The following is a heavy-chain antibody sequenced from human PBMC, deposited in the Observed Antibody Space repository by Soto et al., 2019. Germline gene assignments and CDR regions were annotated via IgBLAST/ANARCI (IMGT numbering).Heavy chain of an antibody. Sequence: EVQLVESGGGLVQPGGSLRLSCVASGFSFSAYSMNWVRQAPGKGLEWISYISRSSSDLYYVDSVEGRFTISRDNDKNSLHLQMNSLRDEDTAIYYCARYGSGSNLRDPFDHWGQGTLVTVSS. D-gene: IGHD3-10*01. CDR1: GFSFSAYS. V-gene: IGHV3-48*02. CDR2: ISRSSSDL. J-gene: IGHJ4*02. CDR3: ARYGSGSNLRDPFDH.